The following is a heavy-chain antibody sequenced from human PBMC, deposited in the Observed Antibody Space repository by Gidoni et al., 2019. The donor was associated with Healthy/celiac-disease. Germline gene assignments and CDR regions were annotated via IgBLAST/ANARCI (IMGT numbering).Heavy chain of an antibody. D-gene: IGHD4-17*01. Sequence: QITLKESGPTLVKPTQTLTLTCTFSGFSLSTSGVGVGWIRQPPGKALEWLALIYWDDDKRYSPSLKSRLTITKDTSKNQVVLTMTNMDPVDTATYYCAHRHPSNNYGDAKFDYWGQGTLVTVSS. CDR3: AHRHPSNNYGDAKFDY. J-gene: IGHJ4*02. CDR2: IYWDDDK. CDR1: GFSLSTSGVG. V-gene: IGHV2-5*02.